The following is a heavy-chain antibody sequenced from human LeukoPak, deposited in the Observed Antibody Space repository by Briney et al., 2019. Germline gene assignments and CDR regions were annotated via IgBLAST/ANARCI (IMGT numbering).Heavy chain of an antibody. CDR3: ARDTGAAGEWGFDY. D-gene: IGHD6-13*01. J-gene: IGHJ4*02. CDR2: IYSGGST. V-gene: IGHV3-66*02. CDR1: GFTVSSNY. Sequence: GGSLRLSCAASGFTVSSNYMSWVRQAPGKGLEWVSVIYSGGSTYYADSVKGRFTISRDNSKNTLYLQMNSQRAEDTAVYYCARDTGAAGEWGFDYWGQGTLVTVSS.